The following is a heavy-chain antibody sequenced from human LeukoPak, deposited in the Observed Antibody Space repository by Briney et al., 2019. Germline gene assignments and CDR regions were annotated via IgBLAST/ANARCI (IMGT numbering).Heavy chain of an antibody. CDR3: ARDIDTPMVTGY. CDR1: GYTFTDYY. V-gene: IGHV1-2*02. J-gene: IGHJ4*02. Sequence: ASVKVSCNASGYTFTDYYMHWVGQAPGQGLEWMGWINPNSGGTNHAQNFQGRVTMTRDTSISTVYMELSRLRSDDAPVYYCARDIDTPMVTGYWGQGTLVTVSS. CDR2: INPNSGGT. D-gene: IGHD5-18*01.